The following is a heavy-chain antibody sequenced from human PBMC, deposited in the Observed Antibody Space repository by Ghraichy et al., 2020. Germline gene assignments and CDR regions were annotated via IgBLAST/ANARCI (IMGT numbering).Heavy chain of an antibody. CDR3: AKPSGSWWDY. D-gene: IGHD6-13*01. Sequence: LSLTCAASGFTFNDYWMSWVRQAPGKGLEWVADIKQDGSEKYYVDSVKGRFTISRDNAKKSLYLQMNSLRAEDTAVYYCAKPSGSWWDYWGQGTLVSVSS. CDR2: IKQDGSEK. V-gene: IGHV3-7*03. J-gene: IGHJ4*02. CDR1: GFTFNDYW.